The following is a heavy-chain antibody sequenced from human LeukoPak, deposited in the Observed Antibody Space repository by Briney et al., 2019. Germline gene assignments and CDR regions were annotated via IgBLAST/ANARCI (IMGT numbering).Heavy chain of an antibody. D-gene: IGHD1-26*01. Sequence: SETLSLTCTVSGGSISNYYWSWIRQPPGKGLEWIGYIYYSGSTYYNPSLRSRVTISVDTSKNQFSLNLNSVTAADTAVYYCARALSGTYGLFQHWGQGALVTVSS. J-gene: IGHJ1*01. V-gene: IGHV4-59*01. CDR2: IYYSGST. CDR3: ARALSGTYGLFQH. CDR1: GGSISNYY.